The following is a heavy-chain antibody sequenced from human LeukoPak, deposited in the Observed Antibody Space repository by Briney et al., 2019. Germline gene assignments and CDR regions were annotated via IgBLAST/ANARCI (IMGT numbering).Heavy chain of an antibody. V-gene: IGHV3-30*03. CDR1: GFDFNTFG. CDR3: ARDLPIAMVRDIWYYYGMDV. J-gene: IGHJ6*02. CDR2: ISWDGSDK. Sequence: PGRSLRLSCVASGFDFNTFGMHWVRQAPDTGLEWVAVISWDGSDKYYADSVKGRFTISRDNSKNTLYLQMNSLRAEDTAVYYCARDLPIAMVRDIWYYYGMDVWGQGTTVTVSS. D-gene: IGHD3-10*01.